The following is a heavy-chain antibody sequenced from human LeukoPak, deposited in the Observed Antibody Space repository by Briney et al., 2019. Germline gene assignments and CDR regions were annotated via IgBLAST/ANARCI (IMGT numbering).Heavy chain of an antibody. CDR1: GFTFSDYW. J-gene: IGHJ3*02. CDR2: ISRDESST. CDR3: ARDLGNLINAYDI. Sequence: GGSLRLSCAASGFTFSDYWMHWVRQAPGKGLVWVSRISRDESSTNYADSVKGRFTISRDNAKGTLYFQMNSLRPEDTAVYYCARDLGNLINAYDIRGQGTMVTVSS. V-gene: IGHV3-74*01. D-gene: IGHD1-26*01.